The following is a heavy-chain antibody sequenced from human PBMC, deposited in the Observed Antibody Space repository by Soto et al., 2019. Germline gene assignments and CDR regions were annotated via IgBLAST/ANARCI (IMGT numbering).Heavy chain of an antibody. J-gene: IGHJ4*02. CDR3: ARGESRKSVPLAY. D-gene: IGHD3-22*01. CDR1: GGNFSSYA. CDR2: IIPIFGTA. Sequence: QVQLVQSVAEVKKPGSSVKVSCTAYGGNFSSYAISWVRQAPGQWLEWMGGIIPIFGTANYAQKLQGRVTSTADESTSTAYMELSSLRSEDTAVYYFARGESRKSVPLAYWGQGTLVTVSS. V-gene: IGHV1-69*01.